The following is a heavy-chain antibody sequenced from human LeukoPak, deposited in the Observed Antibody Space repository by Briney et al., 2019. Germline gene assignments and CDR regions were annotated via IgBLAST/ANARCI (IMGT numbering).Heavy chain of an antibody. CDR2: IKQEGNDK. Sequence: GGSLRLSCVASGFTFRNYWMTWVRQSPGKGLEWVANIKQEGNDKYYVDSVKGRFTISRDNTKNSLFLQMNSLRAEDTAVYYCVVTRTRGDHWGQGTLVTVSS. V-gene: IGHV3-7*03. J-gene: IGHJ1*01. D-gene: IGHD2-21*01. CDR1: GFTFRNYW. CDR3: VVTRTRGDH.